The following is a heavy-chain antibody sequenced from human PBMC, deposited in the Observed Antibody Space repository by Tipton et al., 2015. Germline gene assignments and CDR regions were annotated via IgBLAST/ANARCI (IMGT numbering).Heavy chain of an antibody. CDR2: INYSGST. CDR3: AREFVTSGGFGMDV. J-gene: IGHJ6*02. CDR1: GGSISSYY. D-gene: IGHD3-16*01. Sequence: TLSLTCTVPGGSISSYYWSWIRQSPGKGLEWIGYINYSGSTTYKPSLKSRVTISVDTSKNQFSLKLTSVTAADTAVYYCAREFVTSGGFGMDVWGQGTTVTVSS. V-gene: IGHV4-59*01.